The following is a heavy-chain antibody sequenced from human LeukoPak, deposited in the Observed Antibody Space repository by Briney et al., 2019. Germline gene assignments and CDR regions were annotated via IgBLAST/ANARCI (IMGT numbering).Heavy chain of an antibody. D-gene: IGHD5-18*01. V-gene: IGHV4-34*01. J-gene: IGHJ4*02. CDR2: INHSGST. Sequence: SETLSLTCAVYGGSFSGYYWSWIRQPPGKGLEWIGEINHSGSTNSNPSLKSRVTISVDTSKNQFSLKLSSVTAADTAVYYCARKDRGYSYGNSDWGQGTLVTVSS. CDR3: ARKDRGYSYGNSD. CDR1: GGSFSGYY.